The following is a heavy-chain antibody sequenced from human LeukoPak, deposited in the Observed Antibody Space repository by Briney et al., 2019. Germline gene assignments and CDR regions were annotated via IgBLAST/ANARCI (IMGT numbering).Heavy chain of an antibody. Sequence: GGSLRLSCAASGFTVSNNYMSWVRQAPGKGLEWVSVIYSGGSTYYADSVKGRFTIPRDNSKNTLYLQMNSLRAEDTAVYYCASEPLYYYDSSGSLKDYWGQGTLVTVSS. V-gene: IGHV3-66*02. CDR3: ASEPLYYYDSSGSLKDY. CDR2: IYSGGST. J-gene: IGHJ4*02. CDR1: GFTVSNNY. D-gene: IGHD3-22*01.